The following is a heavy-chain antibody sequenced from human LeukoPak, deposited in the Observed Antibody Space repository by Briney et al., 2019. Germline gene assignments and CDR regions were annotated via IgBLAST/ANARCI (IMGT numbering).Heavy chain of an antibody. D-gene: IGHD2-15*01. CDR3: VRSAVVVVTATFYAFDI. V-gene: IGHV1-2*02. Sequence: ASVKVSCKASGYTFTSYYMHWVRQAPGQGLEWMGWINPNSGGTNYAQKFQGRVTMTRDTSISTAYMELSRLRSDDTAVYYCVRSAVVVVTATFYAFDIWGQGTMVIVSS. J-gene: IGHJ3*02. CDR1: GYTFTSYY. CDR2: INPNSGGT.